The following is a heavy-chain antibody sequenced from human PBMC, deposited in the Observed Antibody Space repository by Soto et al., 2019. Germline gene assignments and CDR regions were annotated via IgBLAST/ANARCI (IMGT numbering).Heavy chain of an antibody. CDR3: ARALPAAELNYYYYYMDV. D-gene: IGHD2-2*01. Sequence: EVQLVESGGGLVKPGGSLRLSCAASGFTFSSYSMNWVRQAPGKGLEWVLSISSSSSYIYYADSVKGRFTISRDNAKNSLYLQMNSLRAEDTAVYYCARALPAAELNYYYYYMDVWGKGTTVTVSS. J-gene: IGHJ6*03. CDR2: ISSSSSYI. V-gene: IGHV3-21*01. CDR1: GFTFSSYS.